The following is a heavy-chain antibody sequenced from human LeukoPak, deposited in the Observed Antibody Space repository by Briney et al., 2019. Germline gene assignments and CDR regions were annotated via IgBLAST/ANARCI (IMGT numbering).Heavy chain of an antibody. CDR1: GFTFTSSW. CDR3: ARDWEHSRYN. CDR2: INEPGTEQ. D-gene: IGHD6-13*01. J-gene: IGHJ4*02. Sequence: GGSLRLSCAASGFTFTSSWMSWVRQAPGKGLEWVANINEPGTEQFYVDSVKGRFTLSRDNAKNSVRLLMNSLRVEDTAVYYCARDWEHSRYNWGQGTLVTVSS. V-gene: IGHV3-7*01.